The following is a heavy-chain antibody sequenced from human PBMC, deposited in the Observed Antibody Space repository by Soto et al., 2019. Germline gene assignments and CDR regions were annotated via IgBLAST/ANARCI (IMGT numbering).Heavy chain of an antibody. Sequence: HVQLVQSGGELKKPGASVKVSCNTSGYTFNTYFITWVRQAPGQGLEWMGGISPHNGNTNYAAKFQGRVTMTADTTRKTSYRELRTLSIDDSAVYSVPGDTGDSFGSGGLGTPVTVAS. J-gene: IGHJ4*02. V-gene: IGHV1-18*01. CDR1: GYTFNTYF. CDR2: ISPHNGNT. CDR3: PGDTGDSFGS.